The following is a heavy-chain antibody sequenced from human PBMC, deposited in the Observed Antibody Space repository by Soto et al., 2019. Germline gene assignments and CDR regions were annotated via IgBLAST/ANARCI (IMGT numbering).Heavy chain of an antibody. D-gene: IGHD3-3*01. CDR1: GYTFTSYD. CDR2: MNPNSGNT. J-gene: IGHJ6*03. Sequence: ASVKVSCKASGYTFTSYDMNWVRQATGQGLEWMGWMNPNSGNTGYAQKFQGRVTMTRNTSISTAYMELSSLRSEDTAVYYCARQAYYDFWSGYWKDYYYYMDVWGKGTTVTVSS. V-gene: IGHV1-8*01. CDR3: ARQAYYDFWSGYWKDYYYYMDV.